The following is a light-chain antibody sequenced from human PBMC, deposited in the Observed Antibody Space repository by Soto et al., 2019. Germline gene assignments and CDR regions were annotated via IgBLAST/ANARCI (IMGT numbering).Light chain of an antibody. CDR3: CSYAGSSTYYV. CDR2: EVS. V-gene: IGLV2-23*02. J-gene: IGLJ1*01. CDR1: SSDVGSYNL. Sequence: QSVLTQPASVSGSPGQSITISCTGTSSDVGSYNLVSWYQQHPGKAPKLMIYEVSKRPSGVSNRFSGSKSGNTASVTISGLQAEDEADYYCCSYAGSSTYYVFGTGTKVPS.